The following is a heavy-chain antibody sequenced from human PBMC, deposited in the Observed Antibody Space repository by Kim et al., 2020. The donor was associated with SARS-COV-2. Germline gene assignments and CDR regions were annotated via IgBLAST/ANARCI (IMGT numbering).Heavy chain of an antibody. CDR1: GGSISSSSYY. CDR2: IYYSGST. CDR3: ARTGQSSGYGMDV. V-gene: IGHV4-39*01. Sequence: SETLSLTCTVSGGSISSSSYYWGWIRQPPGKGLEWIGSIYYSGSTYYNASLKSRVTISVDTSKNQFSLKLSSVTAADTAVYYCARTGQSSGYGMDVWGQG. D-gene: IGHD1-26*01. J-gene: IGHJ6*02.